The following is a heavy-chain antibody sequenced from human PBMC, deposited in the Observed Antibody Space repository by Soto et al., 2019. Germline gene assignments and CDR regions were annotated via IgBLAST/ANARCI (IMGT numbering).Heavy chain of an antibody. D-gene: IGHD3-10*01. CDR2: INHSGST. CDR3: ARGILLWFANASVDYYGMDV. Sequence: LSLTCAVYGGSFSGYYWSWIRQPPGKGLEWIGEINHSGSTNYNPSLKSRVTISVDTSKNQFSLKLSSVTAADTAVYYCARGILLWFANASVDYYGMDVWGQGTRVTVYS. CDR1: GGSFSGYY. J-gene: IGHJ6*02. V-gene: IGHV4-34*01.